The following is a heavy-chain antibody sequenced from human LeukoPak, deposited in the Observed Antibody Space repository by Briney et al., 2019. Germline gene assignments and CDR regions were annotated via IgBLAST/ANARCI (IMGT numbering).Heavy chain of an antibody. D-gene: IGHD2-8*01. CDR3: AKRVDLIGRLGY. Sequence: GGSLRLSCAASGFTSGTFAITWVRQAPGKGLEWVSAISGNGADTYYADSVKGRFTISRDNSKNTVYLQMNSLRAEDTAIYYCAKRVDLIGRLGYWGQGTLVTVSS. CDR1: GFTSGTFA. J-gene: IGHJ4*02. CDR2: ISGNGADT. V-gene: IGHV3-23*01.